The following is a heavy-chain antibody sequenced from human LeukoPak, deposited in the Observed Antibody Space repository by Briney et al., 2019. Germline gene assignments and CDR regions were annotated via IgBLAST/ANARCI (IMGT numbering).Heavy chain of an antibody. D-gene: IGHD1-26*01. CDR3: ARDGGVGAKGAFDI. Sequence: GGSLRLSCAASGFTFSPYSMNWVRQAPGKGLEWVSVTYSGGSTYYADSVKGRLTISRDNAKNTLYLQMNSLRAEDTAVYYCARDGGVGAKGAFDIWGQGTMVTVSA. CDR1: GFTFSPYS. V-gene: IGHV3-53*01. CDR2: TYSGGST. J-gene: IGHJ3*02.